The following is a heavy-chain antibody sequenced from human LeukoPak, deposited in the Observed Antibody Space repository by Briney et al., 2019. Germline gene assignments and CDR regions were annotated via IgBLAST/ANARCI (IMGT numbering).Heavy chain of an antibody. J-gene: IGHJ4*02. Sequence: GGSLRLSCAASGFTFSSFAMSWVRQAPGKGLEWVSAISGSGDSTYYADSVKGRFTISRDNSRSTLYLQMNSLRAEDTAVYYCAKDGSYYQFDYWGQGTLATVSS. CDR1: GFTFSSFA. CDR3: AKDGSYYQFDY. CDR2: ISGSGDST. D-gene: IGHD1-26*01. V-gene: IGHV3-23*01.